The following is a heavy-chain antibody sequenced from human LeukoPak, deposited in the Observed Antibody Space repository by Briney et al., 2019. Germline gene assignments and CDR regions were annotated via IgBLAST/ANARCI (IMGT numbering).Heavy chain of an antibody. CDR2: ISSSSSTI. D-gene: IGHD1-26*01. CDR1: GFTFSSYS. Sequence: GGSLRLSCAASGFTFSSYSMNWVRQAPGKGLEWVSYISSSSSTIYYADSVKGRFTISRDNAKNSLYLQMNSLRAEDTAVYYCARMGRELRRGFDYWGQGTLVTVSS. J-gene: IGHJ4*02. V-gene: IGHV3-48*01. CDR3: ARMGRELRRGFDY.